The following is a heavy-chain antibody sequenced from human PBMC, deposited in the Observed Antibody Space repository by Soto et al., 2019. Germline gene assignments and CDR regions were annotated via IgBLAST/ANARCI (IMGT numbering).Heavy chain of an antibody. CDR1: GGTFSSYA. CDR3: ATAYSLPRSNLKKYYCYCMDV. D-gene: IGHD6-13*01. V-gene: IGHV1-69*06. CDR2: IIPIFGTA. J-gene: IGHJ6*02. Sequence: QVQLVQSGAEVKKPGSSVKVSCKASGGTFSSYAISWVRQAPGQGLEWMGGIIPIFGTANYAQKFQGRVTITADKSTSTAHMELSSLRSEATAVYYCATAYSLPRSNLKKYYCYCMDVWGQGTTVTVSS.